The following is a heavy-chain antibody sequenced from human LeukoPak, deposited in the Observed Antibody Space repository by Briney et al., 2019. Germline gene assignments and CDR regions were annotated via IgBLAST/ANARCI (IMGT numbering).Heavy chain of an antibody. J-gene: IGHJ4*02. CDR2: ISSSSSYI. D-gene: IGHD4/OR15-4a*01. CDR3: ARGRKLTTFDY. CDR1: GFTFSSYS. V-gene: IGHV3-21*01. Sequence: GGSLRLSCAASGFTFSSYSMNWVRQAPGKGVEWVSSISSSSSYIYYADSVKGRFTISRDNAKNSLYLQMNSLRAEDTAVYYCARGRKLTTFDYWGQGTLVTVSS.